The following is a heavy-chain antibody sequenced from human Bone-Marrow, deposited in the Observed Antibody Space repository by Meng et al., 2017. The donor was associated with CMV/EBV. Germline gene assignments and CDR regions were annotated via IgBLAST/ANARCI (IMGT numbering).Heavy chain of an antibody. CDR3: ARAKLRQLYGMDV. J-gene: IGHJ6*02. D-gene: IGHD3-3*01. Sequence: GESLKISCAASGFTFSSYEMNWVRQAPGTGLEWGSYISASGETTYYADSVKGRFTISRDNAKDSLYLQMNSLRAEDTAVYYCARAKLRQLYGMDVWGQGTTVTVSS. CDR1: GFTFSSYE. CDR2: ISASGETT. V-gene: IGHV3-48*03.